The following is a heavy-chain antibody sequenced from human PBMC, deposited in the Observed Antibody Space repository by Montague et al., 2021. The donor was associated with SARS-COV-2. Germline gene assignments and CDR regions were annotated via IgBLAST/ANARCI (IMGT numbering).Heavy chain of an antibody. D-gene: IGHD2-2*02. J-gene: IGHJ6*04. CDR3: ARLGDRVVPSPILGVGHYYSYFEMDL. V-gene: IGHV4-34*01. CDR2: IHHGGST. Sequence: SETLSLTCAVHGGSFSTYSWNWIRQPPGKGLEWIGEIHHGGSTNYNPSLTSRVTISADTSKNQFSLKLTSVAAADTAVYYCARLGDRVVPSPILGVGHYYSYFEMDLWGRGTTVTVSS. CDR1: GGSFSTYS.